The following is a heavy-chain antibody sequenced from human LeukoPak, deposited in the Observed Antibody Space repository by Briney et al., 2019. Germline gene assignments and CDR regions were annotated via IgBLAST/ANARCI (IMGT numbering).Heavy chain of an antibody. Sequence: TGGSLRLSCAASGFTFSSYGMPWVRQAPGKGLEWVAVISYDGSNKYYADSVKGRFTISRDNSKNTLYLQMNSLRAEDTAVYYCANSYYGMDVWGQGTTVTVSS. CDR1: GFTFSSYG. J-gene: IGHJ6*02. V-gene: IGHV3-30*18. CDR2: ISYDGSNK. CDR3: ANSYYGMDV.